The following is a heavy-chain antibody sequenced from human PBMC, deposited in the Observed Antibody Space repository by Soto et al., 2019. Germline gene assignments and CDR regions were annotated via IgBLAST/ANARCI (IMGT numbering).Heavy chain of an antibody. J-gene: IGHJ6*03. CDR1: GGSISSYY. V-gene: IGHV4-59*01. CDR3: ASIPFVGAAGPHAYYYYLDV. Sequence: SETLSLTCTVSGGSISSYYWSWIRQPPGKGLEWIGYIYYSGSTNYNPSLKSRVTISVVTSKNQFSLKLSSVTAADTAVYYCASIPFVGAAGPHAYYYYLDVWGKGTPVTVSS. CDR2: IYYSGST. D-gene: IGHD6-13*01.